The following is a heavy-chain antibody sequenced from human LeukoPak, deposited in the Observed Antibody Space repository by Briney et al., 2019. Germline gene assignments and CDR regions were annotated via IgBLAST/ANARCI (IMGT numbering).Heavy chain of an antibody. D-gene: IGHD3-10*01. V-gene: IGHV4-39*07. J-gene: IGHJ5*02. CDR2: IYYSGST. CDR3: ARGVTLVRGVIIIHNWFDP. Sequence: SETLSLTCTVSGGSISSSSYYWGWVRQPPGKGLEWIGSIYYSGSTYYNPSLQSRVTISVDTSKNQFSLKLSSVTAADTAVYYCARGVTLVRGVIIIHNWFDPWGQGTLVTVSS. CDR1: GGSISSSSYY.